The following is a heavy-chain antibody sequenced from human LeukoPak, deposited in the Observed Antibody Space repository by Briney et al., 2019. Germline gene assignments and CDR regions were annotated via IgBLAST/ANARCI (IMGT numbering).Heavy chain of an antibody. Sequence: SGPTLVKPTQTLTLTCTFSGFSLGTSGVGVGWIRQPPGKALEWLALIYWNDDKRYSPSLKSRLTITKDTSKNQVVLTMTNMDPVDTATYYCAHSLKLYGSGPFDYWGQGTLVTVSS. CDR1: GFSLGTSGVG. D-gene: IGHD3-10*01. J-gene: IGHJ4*02. CDR2: IYWNDDK. CDR3: AHSLKLYGSGPFDY. V-gene: IGHV2-5*01.